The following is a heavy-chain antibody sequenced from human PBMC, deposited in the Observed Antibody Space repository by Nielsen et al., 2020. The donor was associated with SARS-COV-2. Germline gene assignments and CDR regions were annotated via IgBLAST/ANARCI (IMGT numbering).Heavy chain of an antibody. CDR1: GFTFGNYA. J-gene: IGHJ4*02. Sequence: GGSLRLSCAASGFTFGNYAMHWVRQAPGKGLEWMTIISYDGSNEHYADSVKGRFTISRDNSKNTLYLQMNSLRAEDTAIYYCAKSGGSYTSGFFDYWGQGSLVTVSS. CDR2: ISYDGSNE. D-gene: IGHD3-16*01. V-gene: IGHV3-30-3*02. CDR3: AKSGGSYTSGFFDY.